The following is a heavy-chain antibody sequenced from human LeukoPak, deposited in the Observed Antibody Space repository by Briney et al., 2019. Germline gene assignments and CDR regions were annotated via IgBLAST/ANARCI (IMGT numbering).Heavy chain of an antibody. Sequence: XSGTLSLTCAVSGGSVSGVGWWWTWVRQPPGKGLEWIGEVSHSGTANYNPSLRSRVSISVDKSKNQFSLQLNSVTAADTAMYYCTVSSGWWRLDFWGQGTLVTVSS. CDR2: VSHSGTA. D-gene: IGHD6-19*01. CDR3: TVSSGWWRLDF. J-gene: IGHJ4*02. V-gene: IGHV4-4*02. CDR1: GGSVSGVGWW.